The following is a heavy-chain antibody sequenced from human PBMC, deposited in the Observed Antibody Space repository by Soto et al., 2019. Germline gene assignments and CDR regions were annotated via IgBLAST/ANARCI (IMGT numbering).Heavy chain of an antibody. D-gene: IGHD6-13*01. CDR2: ISGSGGST. Sequence: PWGSLRLSCAASGFTFISYAISCVRHSPGKWLEWVSAISGSGGSTYYADSVKGRFTISRDNSKNTLYLQMNSLRAEDTAVYYCAKGRSSSWYYFDYWGQGTLVTVSS. CDR1: GFTFISYA. CDR3: AKGRSSSWYYFDY. V-gene: IGHV3-23*01. J-gene: IGHJ4*02.